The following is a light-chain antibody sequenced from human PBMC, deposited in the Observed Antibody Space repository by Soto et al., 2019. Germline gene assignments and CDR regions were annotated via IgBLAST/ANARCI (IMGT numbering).Light chain of an antibody. Sequence: EIVMTQSPATLSVSPGERATLSCRASQSVSSKLAWYQQQPGQSPRLLIHGASTRATGIPARFGGSGSGTEFTLTISSLQSEDFAVYYCQQYNNWPLTFGGGTKVEI. CDR1: QSVSSK. V-gene: IGKV3-15*01. J-gene: IGKJ4*01. CDR2: GAS. CDR3: QQYNNWPLT.